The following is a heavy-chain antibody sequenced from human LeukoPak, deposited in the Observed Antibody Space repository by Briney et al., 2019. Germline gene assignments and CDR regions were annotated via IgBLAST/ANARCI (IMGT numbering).Heavy chain of an antibody. J-gene: IGHJ4*02. V-gene: IGHV1-69*13. D-gene: IGHD5-24*01. CDR2: IIPIFGTA. CDR1: GGTFSSYA. CDR3: ARGGDGYNYEGDY. Sequence: SVKVSCEASGGTFSSYAISWVRQAPGQGLEWMGGIIPIFGTANYAQKFQGRVTITADESTSTAYMELSSLRSEDTAVYYCARGGDGYNYEGDYWGQGTLVTVSS.